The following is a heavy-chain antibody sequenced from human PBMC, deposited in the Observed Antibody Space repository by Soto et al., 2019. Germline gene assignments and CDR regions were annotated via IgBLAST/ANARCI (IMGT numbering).Heavy chain of an antibody. J-gene: IGHJ6*02. V-gene: IGHV1-58*01. CDR1: GFTFRSSA. CDR3: ATGAYCSGGSCSDSYYYYYGMDL. Sequence: SVKVSCKTSGFTFRSSAVQWVRQARGQRLEWIGWLVVGTGNTNYAQKFQQRVTISSDRSTNTVSMELSSLTSEDTAVYYCATGAYCSGGSCSDSYYYYYGMDLWGQGTTVTVSS. D-gene: IGHD2-15*01. CDR2: LVVGTGNT.